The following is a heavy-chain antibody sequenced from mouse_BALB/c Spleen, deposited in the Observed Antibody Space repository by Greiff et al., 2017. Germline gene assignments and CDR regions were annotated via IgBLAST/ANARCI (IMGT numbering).Heavy chain of an antibody. D-gene: IGHD1-2*01. CDR1: GYTFSSYW. J-gene: IGHJ3*01. CDR2: ILPGSGST. V-gene: IGHV1-9*01. CDR3: ARKGYGRDFDY. Sequence: QVQLQQSGAELMKPGASVKISCKATGYTFSSYWIEWVKQRPGHGLEWIGEILPGSGSTNYNEKFKGKATFTADTSSNTAYMQLSSLTSEDSAVYYCARKGYGRDFDYWGQGTLVTVSA.